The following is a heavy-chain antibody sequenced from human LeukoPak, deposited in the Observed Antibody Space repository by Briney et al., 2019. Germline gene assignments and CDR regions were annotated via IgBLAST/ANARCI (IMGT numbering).Heavy chain of an antibody. Sequence: GGSLRLSCAASGFTFSSYAMSWVRQAPGKGLEWVSAISGSGGSTYYADSVKGRFTISRDNSKNTLYLQMNSLRAEDTAVYYCAKDTPYSSPSVGAFDIWGQGTMVTVSS. J-gene: IGHJ3*02. CDR1: GFTFSSYA. D-gene: IGHD6-13*01. CDR2: ISGSGGST. CDR3: AKDTPYSSPSVGAFDI. V-gene: IGHV3-23*01.